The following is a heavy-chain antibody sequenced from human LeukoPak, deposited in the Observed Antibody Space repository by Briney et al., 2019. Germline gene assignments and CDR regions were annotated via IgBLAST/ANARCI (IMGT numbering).Heavy chain of an antibody. V-gene: IGHV3-23*01. J-gene: IGHJ3*01. CDR1: GFTFNTYA. CDR2: ISGDGDKA. D-gene: IGHD6-19*01. Sequence: GGSLRLSCAASGFTFNTYAINWVRQAPGKGLEWVSGISGDGDKAYYADSVNGRFTISRDNSRNTVSLHMSSLRAEDTALYYCAKDLALAGTGGGFDAWGQGTRVAVSS. CDR3: AKDLALAGTGGGFDA.